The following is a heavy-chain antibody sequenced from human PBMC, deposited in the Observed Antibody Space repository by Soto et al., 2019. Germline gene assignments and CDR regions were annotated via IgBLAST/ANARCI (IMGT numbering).Heavy chain of an antibody. Sequence: QVQLVESGGGVVQPGTSLRLSCVGSGFTFRSYVIHCVRQAPGKGLEWVALTSYDGSNNFYGDSVKGRLTISRDNSRNTVELQMDSLRLEDTALYYCARWGTTGGLAVWGQGNLVSVSS. CDR3: ARWGTTGGLAV. V-gene: IGHV3-33*05. D-gene: IGHD3-16*01. CDR1: GFTFRSYV. J-gene: IGHJ4*02. CDR2: TSYDGSNN.